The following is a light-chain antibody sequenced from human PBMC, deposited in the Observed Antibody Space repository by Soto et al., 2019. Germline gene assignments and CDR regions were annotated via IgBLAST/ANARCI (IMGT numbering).Light chain of an antibody. CDR3: QQYNSYPWT. CDR1: QNIRNW. J-gene: IGKJ1*01. Sequence: DVPMTQSPATRSASVGDSVTITCRASQNIRNWLAWYQQKPWKAPKLLIYDAASLESGVPSRFSGSGSGTEFTLTISSLQPDDFATYYCQQYNSYPWTFGQGTKV. CDR2: DAA. V-gene: IGKV1-5*01.